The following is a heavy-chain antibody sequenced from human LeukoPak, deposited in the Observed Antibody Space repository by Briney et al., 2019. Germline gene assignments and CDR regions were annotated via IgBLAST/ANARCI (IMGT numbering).Heavy chain of an antibody. J-gene: IGHJ4*02. D-gene: IGHD3/OR15-3a*01. V-gene: IGHV1-69*13. CDR1: GGTFSGYA. CDR2: ILPIFGTT. Sequence: GASVKVTCKASGGTFSGYAFIWVRQAPGQGLEWMGGILPIFGTTPYAQNFQGRVTVSADESTSTVYLALTNLTFEDTAIYYCARDENFGTGITHWGRGFPVTVAS. CDR3: ARDENFGTGITH.